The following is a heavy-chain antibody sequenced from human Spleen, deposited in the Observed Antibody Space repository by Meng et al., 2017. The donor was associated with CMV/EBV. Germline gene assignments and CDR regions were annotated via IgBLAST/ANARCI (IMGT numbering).Heavy chain of an antibody. CDR1: GFTFSDHY. J-gene: IGHJ4*02. D-gene: IGHD3-3*01. CDR2: ISSSGTTT. V-gene: IGHV3-11*04. CDR3: ARVIWSGYPSFDL. Sequence: GGSLRLSCVASGFTFSDHYMSWIRQAPGKGLEWVSYISSSGTTTYYADSVKGRFTISRDNAENSLYLRIYSLRAEDTAVYYCARVIWSGYPSFDLWGQGTLVTVSS.